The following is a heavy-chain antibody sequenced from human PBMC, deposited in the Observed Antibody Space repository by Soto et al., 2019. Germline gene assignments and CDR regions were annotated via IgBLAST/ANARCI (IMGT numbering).Heavy chain of an antibody. CDR1: GGSISSYY. J-gene: IGHJ5*02. CDR3: ARHRIAAAGTVLGTLFDP. CDR2: IYYSGST. Sequence: PSETLSLTCTVSGGSISSYYWSWIRQPPGKGLEWIGYIYYSGSTNYNPSLKSRVTISVDTSKNQFSLKLSSVTAADTAVYYCARHRIAAAGTVLGTLFDPWGQGTLVTVSS. D-gene: IGHD6-13*01. V-gene: IGHV4-59*08.